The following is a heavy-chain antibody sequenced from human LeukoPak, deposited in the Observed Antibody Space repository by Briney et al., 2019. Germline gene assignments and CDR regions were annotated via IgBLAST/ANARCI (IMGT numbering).Heavy chain of an antibody. CDR1: GYSFTNFW. CDR3: AAGGTSAP. CDR2: ISPGDSGI. J-gene: IGHJ5*02. Sequence: GESPKISCKGSGYSFTNFWIGWVRQMPGKGLEWMGVISPGDSGIRYSPSFQGQVTISVDKSISTAYLQWSSLKASDSAMYYCAAGGTSAPWGQGTLVTVSS. D-gene: IGHD1/OR15-1a*01. V-gene: IGHV5-51*01.